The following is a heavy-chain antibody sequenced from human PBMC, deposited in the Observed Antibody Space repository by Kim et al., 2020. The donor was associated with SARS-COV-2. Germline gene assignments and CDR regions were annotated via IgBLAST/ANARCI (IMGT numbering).Heavy chain of an antibody. V-gene: IGHV3-30*07. D-gene: IGHD5-18*01. J-gene: IGHJ4*02. Sequence: DSVKGRFTISRDNSKNTLYLQMNSLRAEDTAVYYCARDLPTAMETYYFDYWGQGTLVTVSS. CDR3: ARDLPTAMETYYFDY.